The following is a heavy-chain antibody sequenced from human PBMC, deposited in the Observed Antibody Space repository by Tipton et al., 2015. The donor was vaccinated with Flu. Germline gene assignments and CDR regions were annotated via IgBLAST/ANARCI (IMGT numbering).Heavy chain of an antibody. Sequence: SLRLSCAASGFTFSDYYIKWIRQAPGKGLEWVSYISSSGSTIYYADSVKGRFTISRDNAKNSLYLQMNSLRAEDTAVYYCARGGPLRYSSRMKYGMDVWGQGTTVTVSS. CDR2: ISSSGSTI. V-gene: IGHV3-11*01. J-gene: IGHJ6*02. CDR3: ARGGPLRYSSRMKYGMDV. D-gene: IGHD6-13*01. CDR1: GFTFSDYY.